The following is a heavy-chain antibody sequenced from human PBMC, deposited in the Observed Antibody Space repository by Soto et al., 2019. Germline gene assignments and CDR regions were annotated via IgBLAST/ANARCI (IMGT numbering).Heavy chain of an antibody. J-gene: IGHJ3*01. CDR2: IRGDGGAT. CDR1: GFTVSDYD. Sequence: EVQLLESGGGLVQPGGSLRLSCAASGFTVSDYDMGWVRQAPGKGLEWVSLIRGDGGATYHADSVEGRLTISRDTSENTVYLQMNSLSAEDTALYYCAKDRRGGEYPAFDLWGQGTMVTVSS. D-gene: IGHD2-21*01. CDR3: AKDRRGGEYPAFDL. V-gene: IGHV3-23*01.